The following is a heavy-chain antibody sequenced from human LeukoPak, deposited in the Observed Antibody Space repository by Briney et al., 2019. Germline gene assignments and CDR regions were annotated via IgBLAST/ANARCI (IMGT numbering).Heavy chain of an antibody. V-gene: IGHV4-34*01. CDR2: INHSGST. Sequence: SETLSLTCAVYGGSFSGYYWSWIRQPPGKGLELIGEINHSGSTNYNPSLKSRVTISVDTSKNQFSLKLSSVTAADTAVYYCARGPIGAADGLGYWGQGTLVTVSS. D-gene: IGHD6-13*01. CDR3: ARGPIGAADGLGY. CDR1: GGSFSGYY. J-gene: IGHJ4*02.